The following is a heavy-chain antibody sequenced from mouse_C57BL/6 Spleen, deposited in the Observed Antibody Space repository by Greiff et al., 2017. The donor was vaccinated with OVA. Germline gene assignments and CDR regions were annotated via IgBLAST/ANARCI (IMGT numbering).Heavy chain of an antibody. CDR3: TQLEGYFDV. V-gene: IGHV1-15*01. CDR1: GYTFTDYE. Sequence: VQLQQSGAELVRPGASVTLSCKASGYTFTDYEMHWVKQTPVHGLEWIGAIDPETGGTADKSSSTAYMELRSLTSEDSAVYYCTQLEGYFDVWGTGTTVTVSS. D-gene: IGHD4-1*02. CDR2: IDPETGG. J-gene: IGHJ1*03.